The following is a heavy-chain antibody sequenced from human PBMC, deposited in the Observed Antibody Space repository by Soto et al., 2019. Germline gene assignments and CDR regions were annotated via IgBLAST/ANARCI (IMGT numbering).Heavy chain of an antibody. V-gene: IGHV2-5*02. CDR2: IYWDDDK. CDR3: AHRYCSSTSCHPYYYYDMDV. CDR1: GFSLSTSGVG. D-gene: IGHD2-2*01. Sequence: QITLKESGPTLVKPTQTLTLTCTFSGFSLSTSGVGVGWIRQPPGEALEWLALIYWDDDKRYSPSLRSRLTITKDTSKNQVVLTMTSIDAVDTGTYYCAHRYCSSTSCHPYYYYDMDVWGQGTTVTVSS. J-gene: IGHJ6*02.